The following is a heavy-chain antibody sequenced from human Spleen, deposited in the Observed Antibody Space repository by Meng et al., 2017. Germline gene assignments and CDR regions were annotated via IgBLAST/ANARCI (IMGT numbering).Heavy chain of an antibody. CDR1: GFSFSTYG. CDR2: IWYDGSNR. Sequence: GESLKISCAASGFSFSTYGMHWVRQAPGKGLEWVAVIWYDGSNRYYADSVKGRFTISRDNSKNTLYLQMNSLRVEDTAVYYCAGVDSGDTFTEHLDYWGQGTLVTVSS. V-gene: IGHV3-33*01. CDR3: AGVDSGDTFTEHLDY. D-gene: IGHD2-21*01. J-gene: IGHJ4*02.